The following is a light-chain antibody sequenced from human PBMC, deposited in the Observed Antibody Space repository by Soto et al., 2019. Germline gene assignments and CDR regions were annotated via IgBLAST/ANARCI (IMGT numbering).Light chain of an antibody. CDR1: QSISSW. V-gene: IGKV1-5*03. CDR3: QQYHSYSLT. J-gene: IGKJ4*01. CDR2: KAS. Sequence: DIQMTQSPSTLSASVGDRVTLTCRARQSISSWLAWYQQKPGKAPKLLIYKASSLESRVPSRFSGSGSGTEFTLTISSLQPDDFATYYCQQYHSYSLTFGGGTQVAIK.